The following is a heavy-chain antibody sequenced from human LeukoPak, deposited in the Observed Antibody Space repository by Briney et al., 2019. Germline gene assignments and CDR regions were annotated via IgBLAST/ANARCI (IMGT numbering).Heavy chain of an antibody. Sequence: GSLRLSCAASGFPFSNYGMHWVRQAPGKGLEWVAVIWYDGSNKYYADSVKGRFTISRDNSKKTLYLQMNSLRAEDTAVYYCAKDQGYYYDSSGYYYVLGGLDYWGQGTLVTVSS. V-gene: IGHV3-33*06. CDR3: AKDQGYYYDSSGYYYVLGGLDY. CDR1: GFPFSNYG. CDR2: IWYDGSNK. J-gene: IGHJ4*02. D-gene: IGHD3-22*01.